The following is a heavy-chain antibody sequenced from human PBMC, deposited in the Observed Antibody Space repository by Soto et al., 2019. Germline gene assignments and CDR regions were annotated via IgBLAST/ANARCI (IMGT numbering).Heavy chain of an antibody. J-gene: IGHJ4*02. D-gene: IGHD2-15*01. CDR2: INPRDGAI. CDR3: TRRGYCSGGSCPLGFDY. V-gene: IGHV1-46*03. Sequence: GAPVKASFKASGKTLTPHFFHLGRQAPGQRLDWMGVINPRDGAISYAQRFQGRVTMTRDTSTSTVYMELSSLRSEDTAMYYCTRRGYCSGGSCPLGFDYWGQGTLVTVSS. CDR1: GKTLTPHF.